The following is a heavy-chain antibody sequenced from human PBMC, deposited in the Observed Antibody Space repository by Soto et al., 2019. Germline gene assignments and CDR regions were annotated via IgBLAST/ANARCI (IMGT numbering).Heavy chain of an antibody. Sequence: EVQLVEAGGGLVQPGWSVRLSCAASGFTFSSYWMHWVRQAPGKGLLWVSRINSDGSRTNYADSVKGRFTSSRDNAKNTLYLQMNSLRAEETAVYYCARGVRGAYGLDIWGQGTMVTVSS. D-gene: IGHD2-21*01. V-gene: IGHV3-74*01. CDR3: ARGVRGAYGLDI. J-gene: IGHJ3*02. CDR1: GFTFSSYW. CDR2: INSDGSRT.